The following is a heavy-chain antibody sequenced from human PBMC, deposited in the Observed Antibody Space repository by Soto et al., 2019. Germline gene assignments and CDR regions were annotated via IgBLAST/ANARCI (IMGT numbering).Heavy chain of an antibody. V-gene: IGHV3-30-3*01. J-gene: IGHJ4*02. Sequence: QVQLVESGGGVVQPGRSLRLSCAASGFTFSSYAMHWVRQAPGKGLEWVAVISYDGSNKYYADSVKGRFTISRDNSNTTLYLPMTSLRAEDTAVYYCARDDYGDYWGQGTLVTVSS. CDR1: GFTFSSYA. CDR3: ARDDYGDY. CDR2: ISYDGSNK.